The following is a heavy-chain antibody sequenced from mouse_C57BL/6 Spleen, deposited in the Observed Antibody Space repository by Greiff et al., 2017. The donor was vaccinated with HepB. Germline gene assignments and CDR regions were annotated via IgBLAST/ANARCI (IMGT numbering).Heavy chain of an antibody. D-gene: IGHD2-3*01. CDR2: IDPSDSYT. J-gene: IGHJ4*01. V-gene: IGHV1-69*01. CDR1: GYTFTSYW. Sequence: VQLQQSGAELVMPGASVKLSCKASGYTFTSYWMHWVKQRPGQGLEWIGEIDPSDSYTNYNQKFKGKSTLTVDKSSSTAYMQLSSLTSEDSAVYYCARSYDGYYDAMDYWGQGTSVTVSS. CDR3: ARSYDGYYDAMDY.